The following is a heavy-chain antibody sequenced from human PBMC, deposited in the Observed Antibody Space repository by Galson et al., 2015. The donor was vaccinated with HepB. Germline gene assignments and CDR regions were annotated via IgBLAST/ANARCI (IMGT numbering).Heavy chain of an antibody. Sequence: SLRLSCAASGFTFDDYAMHWVRQAPGKGLEWASGISWNSGSIGYADSVKGRFTISRDNAKNSLYLQMNSLGAEDTALYYCAKDGLSRPSGKYYYYYMDVWGKGTTVTVSS. J-gene: IGHJ6*03. V-gene: IGHV3-9*01. D-gene: IGHD3-10*01. CDR3: AKDGLSRPSGKYYYYYMDV. CDR2: ISWNSGSI. CDR1: GFTFDDYA.